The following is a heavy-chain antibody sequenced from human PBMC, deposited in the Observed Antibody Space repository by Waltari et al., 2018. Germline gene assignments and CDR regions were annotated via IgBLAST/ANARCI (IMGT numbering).Heavy chain of an antibody. J-gene: IGHJ4*02. Sequence: EVQLVEYGGDSFRPGGPLVLSFAVCRFTFIRYGLHLFCNDAGKGLVWGSRINRDGSTNTTGDSVKGRFTISRDNAKNTLYLQMNSLRAEETAVYYCAREIAVTGQYYFDYWGQGTLVTVSS. CDR2: INRDGSTN. V-gene: IGHV3-74*01. CDR3: AREIAVTGQYYFDY. D-gene: IGHD6-13*01. CDR1: RFTFIRYG.